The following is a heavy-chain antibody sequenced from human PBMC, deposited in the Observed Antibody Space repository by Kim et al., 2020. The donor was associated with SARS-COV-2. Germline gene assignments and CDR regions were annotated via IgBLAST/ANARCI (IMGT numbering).Heavy chain of an antibody. Sequence: SETLSLTCAVYGGSFSGYYWSLIRQPPGKGLEWIGEINQSGSTNYNPSLKSRVTISVDTSKNQFSLKLSSVTAADTAVYYCARGGYTSGWYGPKNYFDYWGQGTLVTVSS. J-gene: IGHJ4*02. V-gene: IGHV4-34*01. CDR1: GGSFSGYY. D-gene: IGHD6-19*01. CDR2: INQSGST. CDR3: ARGGYTSGWYGPKNYFDY.